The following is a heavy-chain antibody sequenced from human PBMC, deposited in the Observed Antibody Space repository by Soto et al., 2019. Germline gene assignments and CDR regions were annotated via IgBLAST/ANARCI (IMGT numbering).Heavy chain of an antibody. D-gene: IGHD6-19*01. V-gene: IGHV3-33*01. Sequence: WGSPRLSCAACGVTVSSYGMDGVRQAPGKGLEWVAVIWYDGSNKYYADSVKGRFTISRDNSKNTLYLQMNSLRAEDTAVYYCAREGIAVAALDYWGQGTLVTVSS. CDR3: AREGIAVAALDY. CDR2: IWYDGSNK. J-gene: IGHJ4*02. CDR1: GVTVSSYG.